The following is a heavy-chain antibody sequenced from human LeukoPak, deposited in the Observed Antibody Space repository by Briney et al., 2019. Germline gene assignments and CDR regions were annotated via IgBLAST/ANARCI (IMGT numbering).Heavy chain of an antibody. V-gene: IGHV3-30*18. Sequence: PGGSLRLSCAASGFTFSSYAMSWVRQAPGKGLEWVAVISYDGSNKYYADSVKGRFTISRDNAKNSLYLQMNSLRAEDTALYYCAKDTGAGGYSYGPADYWGQGTLVTVSS. CDR1: GFTFSSYA. D-gene: IGHD5-18*01. CDR3: AKDTGAGGYSYGPADY. J-gene: IGHJ4*02. CDR2: ISYDGSNK.